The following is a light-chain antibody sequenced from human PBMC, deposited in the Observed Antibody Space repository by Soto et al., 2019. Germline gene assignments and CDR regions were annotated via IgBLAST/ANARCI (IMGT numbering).Light chain of an antibody. CDR3: QQYNRYSLT. CDR1: QSISSW. Sequence: DIQMTQSPSTLSASVGDIVTITCRASQSISSWLAWYQQKPGKAPKLLIYDASSLESGVPSRFSGSGSDTEFTLTINTLQPDDFAPYHCQQYNRYSLTFGGGTKVDIK. J-gene: IGKJ4*01. V-gene: IGKV1-5*01. CDR2: DAS.